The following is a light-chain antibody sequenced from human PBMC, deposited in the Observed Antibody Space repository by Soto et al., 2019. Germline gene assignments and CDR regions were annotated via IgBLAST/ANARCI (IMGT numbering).Light chain of an antibody. CDR1: SSDVGSYNR. CDR3: SSYTSSSTYV. Sequence: QSVLTQPPSGSGSPGPSVTISCTGTSSDVGSYNRVSWYHQPPGTAPQLMIYEVSNRPSGVPDRFSGSKSVNTASLTISGLQAEDDADYYCSSYTSSSTYVFGTGTKVTVL. J-gene: IGLJ1*01. CDR2: EVS. V-gene: IGLV2-18*02.